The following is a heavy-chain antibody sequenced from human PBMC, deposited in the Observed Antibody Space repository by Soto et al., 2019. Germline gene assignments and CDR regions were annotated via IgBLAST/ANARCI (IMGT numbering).Heavy chain of an antibody. Sequence: QVQLVQSGAEVKKPGSSVKVSCKASGGTFSSYAISWVRQAPGQGLEWMGGIIPIFGTADYAQKFQGRVTXTXGXXASTAYVELSSLRSEHTAVYYCAKTPENYYYGMDVWGQGTTVTVSS. J-gene: IGHJ6*02. CDR3: AKTPENYYYGMDV. CDR2: IIPIFGTA. V-gene: IGHV1-69*05. CDR1: GGTFSSYA.